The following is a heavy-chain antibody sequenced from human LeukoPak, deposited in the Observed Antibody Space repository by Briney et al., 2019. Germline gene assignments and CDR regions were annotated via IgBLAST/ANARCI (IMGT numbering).Heavy chain of an antibody. J-gene: IGHJ4*02. Sequence: GGSLRLSCAASGFTFSIYWMSWFRQAPGKGLEWVAHIKKDGSEKNYVDSVKGRFTISRDNTKNSVYLQMNSLRGEDTGVYYCAMDSYGPDDYWGQGTLVTVSS. CDR1: GFTFSIYW. V-gene: IGHV3-7*04. CDR2: IKKDGSEK. CDR3: AMDSYGPDDY. D-gene: IGHD3-16*01.